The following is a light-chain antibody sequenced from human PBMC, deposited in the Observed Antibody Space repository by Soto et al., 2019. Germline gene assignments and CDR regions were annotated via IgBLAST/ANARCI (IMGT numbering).Light chain of an antibody. CDR2: DAS. V-gene: IGKV1-5*01. Sequence: IQMTQSPSTLSASVGDRVTITCRASQSIANWLAWYQQKPGKAPKLLIYDASTLEGGVASRFTGSASGTEFTLTISGLQPDDFATYYCQQYNFYSLTFGGGTKVDIK. J-gene: IGKJ4*01. CDR1: QSIANW. CDR3: QQYNFYSLT.